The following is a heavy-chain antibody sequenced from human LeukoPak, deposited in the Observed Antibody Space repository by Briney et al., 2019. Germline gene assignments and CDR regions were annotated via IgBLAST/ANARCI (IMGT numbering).Heavy chain of an antibody. D-gene: IGHD2-2*01. CDR2: INPNSGGT. V-gene: IGHV1-2*02. J-gene: IGHJ6*02. Sequence: ASVKVSCKASGYTFTGYYMHWVRQAPGQGLEWMGWINPNSGGTNYAQKFQGRVTMTRDTSISTAYMELSRLRSDDTAVYYCARDLVVVPAAIYYYYYGMDVWGQGTTVTVSS. CDR1: GYTFTGYY. CDR3: ARDLVVVPAAIYYYYYGMDV.